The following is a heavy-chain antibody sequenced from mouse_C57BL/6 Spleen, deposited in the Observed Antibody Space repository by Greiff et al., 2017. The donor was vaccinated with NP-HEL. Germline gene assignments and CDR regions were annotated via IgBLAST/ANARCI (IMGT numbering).Heavy chain of an antibody. CDR2: ISYDGSN. Sequence: EVKLQQSGPGLVKPSQSLSLTCSVTGYSITSGYYWNWIRQFPGNKLEWMGYISYDGSNNYNPSLKNRISITRDTSKNQFFLKLNSVTTEDTATYYCAREGRYDYDREAWFAYWGQGTLVTVSA. CDR3: AREGRYDYDREAWFAY. CDR1: GYSITSGYY. V-gene: IGHV3-6*01. D-gene: IGHD2-4*01. J-gene: IGHJ3*01.